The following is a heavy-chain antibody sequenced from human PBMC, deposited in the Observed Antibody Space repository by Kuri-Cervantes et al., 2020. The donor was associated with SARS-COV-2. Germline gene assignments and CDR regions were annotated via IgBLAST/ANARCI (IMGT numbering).Heavy chain of an antibody. CDR1: GGSISSSNW. V-gene: IGHV4-4*02. Sequence: GSLRLSCAVSGGSISSSNWWSWVRQPPGKGLEWIGEIYHSGSTNYNPSLKSRVTISVDKPKNQFSLKLSSVTAADTAVYYCARVRGHYYDSSGYPDYWGQGTLVTVSS. CDR3: ARVRGHYYDSSGYPDY. J-gene: IGHJ4*02. D-gene: IGHD3-22*01. CDR2: IYHSGST.